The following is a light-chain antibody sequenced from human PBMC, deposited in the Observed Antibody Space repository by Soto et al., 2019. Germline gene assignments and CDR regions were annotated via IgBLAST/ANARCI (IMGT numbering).Light chain of an antibody. Sequence: EIVLTQSPGTLSLSPGERATLSCRASQSVSRSFLAWYQQKPGQAPRLLIYGASNRATGTPDRFSGSGSGTDFTLTISRLEPEDFAVYYCQQYDISPRTFGQGTKVEIK. CDR3: QQYDISPRT. V-gene: IGKV3-20*01. CDR2: GAS. J-gene: IGKJ1*01. CDR1: QSVSRSF.